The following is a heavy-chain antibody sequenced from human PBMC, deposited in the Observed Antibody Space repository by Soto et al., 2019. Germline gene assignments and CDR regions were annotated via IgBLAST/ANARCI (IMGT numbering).Heavy chain of an antibody. CDR2: ISSSGTTT. CDR1: GFTFVSYD. CDR3: ASSRGCGAPYDY. D-gene: IGHD3-10*01. J-gene: IGHJ4*02. V-gene: IGHV3-48*03. Sequence: GGSLRLSCAASGFTFVSYDLIWVRQAPGKGLEWISHISSSGTTTSYADSVKGRFTISRDNAKNSLYLQMVSLRGDDTAVYYCASSRGCGAPYDYWGQGTLVTVSS.